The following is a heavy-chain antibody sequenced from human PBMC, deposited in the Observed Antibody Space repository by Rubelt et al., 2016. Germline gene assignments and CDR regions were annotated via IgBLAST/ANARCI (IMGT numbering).Heavy chain of an antibody. V-gene: IGHV4-34*01. CDR3: ARVVVVPAAIRGYYYMDV. CDR1: GGSFSGYY. Sequence: QVQLQQWGAGLLKPSETLSLTCAVYGGSFSGYYWSWIRQPPGKGLEWIGEINHSGSTNYNPSLKSGCTRSVDTSKNQLSLKLSSVTAADTAGYYCARVVVVPAAIRGYYYMDVWGKGTTVTVSS. CDR2: INHSGST. D-gene: IGHD2-2*02. J-gene: IGHJ6*03.